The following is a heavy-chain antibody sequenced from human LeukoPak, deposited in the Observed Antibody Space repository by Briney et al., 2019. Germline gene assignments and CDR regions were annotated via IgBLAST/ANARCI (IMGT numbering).Heavy chain of an antibody. V-gene: IGHV4-59*08. Sequence: SETLSLTCTVSGGSISGYYWSWIRQTPGKGLEWMGYIYYSGSTKYNSSLKSRVTISVDTSKNQFSLKLNSVTAADTAVYYCARHQNGWYCFDYWGQGTLVTVSS. CDR1: GGSISGYY. J-gene: IGHJ4*02. CDR3: ARHQNGWYCFDY. CDR2: IYYSGST. D-gene: IGHD6-19*01.